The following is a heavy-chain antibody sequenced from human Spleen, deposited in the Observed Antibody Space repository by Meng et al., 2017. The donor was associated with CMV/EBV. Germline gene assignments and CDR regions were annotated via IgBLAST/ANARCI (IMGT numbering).Heavy chain of an antibody. CDR3: ARVWESSSWYFDH. CDR2: INPRGGSP. CDR1: GYGFISYY. D-gene: IGHD1-26*01. Sequence: ASVKVSCKASGYGFISYYIHWVRQAPGQGPEWMGVINPRGGSPTYAQKFQDRVTMTRDTSTSTIYLELSSLRSDDTAVYYCARVWESSSWYFDHWGQGTLVTVSS. V-gene: IGHV1-46*01. J-gene: IGHJ4*02.